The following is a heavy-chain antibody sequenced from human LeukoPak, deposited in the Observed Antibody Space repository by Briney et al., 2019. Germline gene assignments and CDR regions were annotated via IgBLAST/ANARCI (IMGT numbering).Heavy chain of an antibody. Sequence: GALRLSCIASGFSFSGYAMSWVRQAPGKGLEWVSAISGSGGSTYYADSVKGRFTISRDNSKNTLYLQMNSLRAEDTVVYYCAKAGLKTGTSFDYWGQGTLVTVSS. CDR1: GFSFSGYA. CDR3: AKAGLKTGTSFDY. CDR2: ISGSGGST. V-gene: IGHV3-23*01. D-gene: IGHD1-7*01. J-gene: IGHJ4*02.